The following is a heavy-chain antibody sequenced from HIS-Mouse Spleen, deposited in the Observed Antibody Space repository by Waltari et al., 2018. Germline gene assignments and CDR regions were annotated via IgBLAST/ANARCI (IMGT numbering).Heavy chain of an antibody. CDR3: ARVSSGGSDFDY. J-gene: IGHJ4*02. Sequence: QVQLVQSGAEVKKPGASVKVSCKASGYTFTGYYMHWVRQAPGQGLEWMGWINPNSGGKNYAQKFQGRVTMTRDTSISTAYMGLSRLRSDDTAVYYCARVSSGGSDFDYWGQGTLVTVSS. CDR1: GYTFTGYY. V-gene: IGHV1-2*02. D-gene: IGHD3-16*01. CDR2: INPNSGGK.